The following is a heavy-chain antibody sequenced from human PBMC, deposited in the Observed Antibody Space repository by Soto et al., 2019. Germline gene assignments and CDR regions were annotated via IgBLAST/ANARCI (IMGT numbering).Heavy chain of an antibody. J-gene: IGHJ6*02. CDR2: IRSKAYGGTT. CDR1: GFTFSSYS. D-gene: IGHD3-10*01. CDR3: TRETPYYYGSGSYYYYYYGMDV. V-gene: IGHV3-49*04. Sequence: PGGSLRLSCAASGFTFSSYSMNWVRQAPGKGLEWVGFIRSKAYGGTTEYAASVKGRFTISRDDSKSIAYLQMNSLKTEDTAVYYCTRETPYYYGSGSYYYYYYGMDVWGQGTTVTVSS.